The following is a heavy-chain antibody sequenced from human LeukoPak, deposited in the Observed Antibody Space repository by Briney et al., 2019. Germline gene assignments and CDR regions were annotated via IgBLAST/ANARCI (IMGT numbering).Heavy chain of an antibody. CDR3: ARGTSGGWFLLDF. J-gene: IGHJ4*02. CDR2: INPHSGGT. V-gene: IGHV1-2*02. Sequence: GASVKVSCKASGYTFTDYYMYWLRRAPGQGLEWMAWINPHSGGTNYAQKFQGRVTMTRDTSISTSYMELSSLRSDDTAIYYCARGTSGGWFLLDFWGQGTLVTVSS. D-gene: IGHD6-19*01. CDR1: GYTFTDYY.